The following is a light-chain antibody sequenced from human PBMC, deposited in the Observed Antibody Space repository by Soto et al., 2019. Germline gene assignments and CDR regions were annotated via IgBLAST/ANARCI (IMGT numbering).Light chain of an antibody. Sequence: EIVLTQSPATLSLSPGERATLSCRASQSVNNYLAWYQQRPGQAPRLLIYDASNRATGIPARFSGSGSGTDFTITLSSLEPEDSAVYYCEHRNNRPLSFGHGTKVDIK. V-gene: IGKV3-11*01. CDR2: DAS. CDR3: EHRNNRPLS. CDR1: QSVNNY. J-gene: IGKJ3*01.